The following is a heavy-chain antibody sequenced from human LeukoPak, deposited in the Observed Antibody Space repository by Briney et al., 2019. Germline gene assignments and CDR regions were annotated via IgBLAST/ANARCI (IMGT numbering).Heavy chain of an antibody. CDR2: IKEDGSKK. CDR3: ARDVGYRYS. J-gene: IGHJ4*02. Sequence: PGGSLRLSCAASGFTFSGHWMIWVRQAPRKGLEWVASIKEDGSKKHYVDSVRGRFTIFRDNAKNTLYLQMNSLRAEDTAVYYCARDVGYRYSWGQGTLVTVSS. D-gene: IGHD5-24*01. CDR1: GFTFSGHW. V-gene: IGHV3-7*01.